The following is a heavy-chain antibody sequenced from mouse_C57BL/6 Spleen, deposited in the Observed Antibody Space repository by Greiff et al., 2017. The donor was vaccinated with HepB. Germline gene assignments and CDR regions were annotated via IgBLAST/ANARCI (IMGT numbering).Heavy chain of an antibody. Sequence: EVQLVESGEGLVKPGGSLKLSCAASGFTFSSYAMSWVRQTPEKRLEWVAYISSGGDYIYYADTVKGRFTISRDNARNTLYLQMSSLKSEDTAMYYCTRDGGSSYWYFDVWGTGTTVTVSS. CDR1: GFTFSSYA. CDR3: TRDGGSSYWYFDV. D-gene: IGHD1-1*01. V-gene: IGHV5-9-1*02. CDR2: ISSGGDYI. J-gene: IGHJ1*03.